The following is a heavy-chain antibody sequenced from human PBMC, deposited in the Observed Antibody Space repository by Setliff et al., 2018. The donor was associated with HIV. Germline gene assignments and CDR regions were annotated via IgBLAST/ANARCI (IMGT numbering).Heavy chain of an antibody. J-gene: IGHJ3*02. V-gene: IGHV1-69*05. CDR1: GGTFSSYA. CDR3: AARIAVAAPIFQDAFDI. Sequence: SVKVSCKASGGTFSSYAISWVRQAPGQGLEWMGGIIPIFGTANYAQKLQGRVTITTDESTSTAYMELSSLRSEDTAVYYCAARIAVAAPIFQDAFDIWGQGTMVTVSS. CDR2: IIPIFGTA. D-gene: IGHD6-19*01.